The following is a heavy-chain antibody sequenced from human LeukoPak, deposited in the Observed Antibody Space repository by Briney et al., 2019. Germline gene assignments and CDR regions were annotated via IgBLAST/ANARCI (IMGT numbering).Heavy chain of an antibody. D-gene: IGHD2-8*02. Sequence: SETLSLTCTVSRRSISGYYWSWIRQPPGKGLEWIGYIYYSGTTNYNPSLESRVTMSVDTSKNLSSLNLISVTAADTAVYYCAKHLVSAYWDPKHFDDWGQGILVTVSS. CDR1: RRSISGYY. J-gene: IGHJ4*02. CDR3: AKHLVSAYWDPKHFDD. CDR2: IYYSGTT. V-gene: IGHV4-59*08.